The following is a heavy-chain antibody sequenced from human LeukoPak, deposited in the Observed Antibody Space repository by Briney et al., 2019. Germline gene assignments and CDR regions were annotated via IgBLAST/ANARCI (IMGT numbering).Heavy chain of an antibody. Sequence: GGSLRLSCAASGFTFSSYAMSWVRQAPGKGLEWVSAISGSGGSTYYADSVKGRFTISRDNAKNSLYLQMNSLRAEDTAVYYCARASYCSGGSCYPPYYYYYYMDVWGKGTTVTVSS. CDR3: ARASYCSGGSCYPPYYYYYYMDV. J-gene: IGHJ6*03. D-gene: IGHD2-15*01. V-gene: IGHV3-23*01. CDR1: GFTFSSYA. CDR2: ISGSGGST.